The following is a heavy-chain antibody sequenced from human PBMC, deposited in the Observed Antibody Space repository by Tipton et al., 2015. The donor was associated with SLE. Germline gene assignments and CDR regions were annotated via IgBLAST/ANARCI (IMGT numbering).Heavy chain of an antibody. V-gene: IGHV3-64*01. D-gene: IGHD1-26*01. J-gene: IGHJ4*02. Sequence: SLRLSCAASGFDFSSYSMHWVRQTPGKGLEYVSAISNNGGNPYYANSVKGRFTISRGDSKNMLYLQMGSVRDEDMGVYYCARRATTNSYDYWGRGTLGNFSS. CDR3: ARRATTNSYDY. CDR1: GFDFSSYS. CDR2: ISNNGGNP.